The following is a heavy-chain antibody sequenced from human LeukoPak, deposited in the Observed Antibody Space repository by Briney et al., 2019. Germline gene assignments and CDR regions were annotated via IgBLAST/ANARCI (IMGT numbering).Heavy chain of an antibody. Sequence: HSGGSLRLSCAASGFTFSSYAMSWVRQAPGKGLEWVSAISGSGSNTYYADSVKGRLAISRDNSKNTLYLQMNSLRTEDTAVYYCAKDHWERLVLGYYGMDVWGQGTTVTVSS. CDR2: ISGSGSNT. CDR3: AKDHWERLVLGYYGMDV. J-gene: IGHJ6*02. CDR1: GFTFSSYA. V-gene: IGHV3-23*01. D-gene: IGHD1-26*01.